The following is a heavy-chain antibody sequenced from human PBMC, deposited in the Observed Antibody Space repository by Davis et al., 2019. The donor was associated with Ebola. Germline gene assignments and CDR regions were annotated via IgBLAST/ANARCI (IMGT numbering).Heavy chain of an antibody. J-gene: IGHJ6*04. CDR1: GFTFGSYA. CDR2: ISFDGGNK. CDR3: AKDIRTRLYSSSWYGYGMDV. Sequence: GESLKISCAASGFTFGSYAFHWVRQAPGKGLEWVAFISFDGGNKHYAGSVKGRFTISRDNSKNTLYLLMNSLRTEDTALYYCAKDIRTRLYSSSWYGYGMDVWGKGTTVTVSS. V-gene: IGHV3-30*04. D-gene: IGHD6-13*01.